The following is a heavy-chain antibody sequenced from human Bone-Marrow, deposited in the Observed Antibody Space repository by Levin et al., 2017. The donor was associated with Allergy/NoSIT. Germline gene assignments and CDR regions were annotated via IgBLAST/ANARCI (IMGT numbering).Heavy chain of an antibody. D-gene: IGHD2-15*01. CDR2: ISGSGGST. CDR1: GFTFSSYA. CDR3: AKGGRGGGSCYYDY. J-gene: IGHJ4*02. V-gene: IGHV3-23*01. Sequence: GGSLRLSCAASGFTFSSYAMSWVRQAPGKGLEWVSAISGSGGSTYYADSVKGRFTISRDNSKNTLYLQMNSLRAEDTAVYYCAKGGRGGGSCYYDYWGQGTLVTVSS.